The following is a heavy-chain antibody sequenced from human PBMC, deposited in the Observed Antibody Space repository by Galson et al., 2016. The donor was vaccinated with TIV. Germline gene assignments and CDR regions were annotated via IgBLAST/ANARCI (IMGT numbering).Heavy chain of an antibody. J-gene: IGHJ4*02. Sequence: LSLTCTVSGGSISSNGIFRSWIRQHPGKGLEWIGYIYHSGSTHYNPSLKSRVDMSVEPSKNQFPLTLTSVTAADTAVYYCARDQDSGAYFDYWGQGNLVTVSS. D-gene: IGHD2-15*01. V-gene: IGHV4-31*03. CDR3: ARDQDSGAYFDY. CDR1: GGSISSNGIF. CDR2: IYHSGST.